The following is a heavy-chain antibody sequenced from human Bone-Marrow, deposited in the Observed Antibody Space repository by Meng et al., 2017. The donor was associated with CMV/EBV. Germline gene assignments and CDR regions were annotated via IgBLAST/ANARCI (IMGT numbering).Heavy chain of an antibody. CDR2: ISSSSSYI. CDR1: GFTFSSYS. CDR3: ARDRYCSSTSCYNNYYYSMDV. J-gene: IGHJ6*02. V-gene: IGHV3-21*05. Sequence: GGSLRLSCAASGFTFSSYSMNWVRQAPGKGLEWVSYISSSSSYIYYADSVKGRFTISRDNAKNSLYLQMNSLRAEDTAVYYCARDRYCSSTSCYNNYYYSMDVWGQGTTVAASS. D-gene: IGHD2-2*02.